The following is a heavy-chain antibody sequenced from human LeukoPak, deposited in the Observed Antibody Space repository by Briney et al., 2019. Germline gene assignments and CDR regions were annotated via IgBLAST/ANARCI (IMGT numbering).Heavy chain of an antibody. CDR1: GYTFTGYY. CDR2: INPNSGDR. V-gene: IGHV1-2*02. D-gene: IGHD2-8*01. Sequence: ASVKVSCKASGYTFTGYYIHWVRQAPGQGLEWMGWINPNSGDRKYAQKFQGRVTMTRDTSISTAYMELSSLRSDDTAVYYCAAYRQGDAVRFDYWGQGTLVTVSS. J-gene: IGHJ4*02. CDR3: AAYRQGDAVRFDY.